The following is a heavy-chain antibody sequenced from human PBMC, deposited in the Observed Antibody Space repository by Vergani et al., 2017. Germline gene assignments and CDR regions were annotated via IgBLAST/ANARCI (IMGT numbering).Heavy chain of an antibody. Sequence: QVQLVQSGAEVKKPGASVKVSCKASGYTFTGYYMHWVRQAPGQGLERMGWINPNSGGTNYAQKFQGRVTMTRDTSISTAYMELRRLRSDDTAVYFCARGASYFDSGGYADTWGQGTLVTVS. CDR1: GYTFTGYY. J-gene: IGHJ5*02. D-gene: IGHD3-22*01. CDR2: INPNSGGT. V-gene: IGHV1-2*02. CDR3: ARGASYFDSGGYADT.